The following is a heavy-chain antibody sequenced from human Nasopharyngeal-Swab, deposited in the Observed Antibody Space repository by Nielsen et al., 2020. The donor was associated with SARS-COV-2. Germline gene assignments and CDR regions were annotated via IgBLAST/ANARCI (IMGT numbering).Heavy chain of an antibody. CDR2: INFGGTT. V-gene: IGHV4-59*13. CDR3: ARGRGYAYPVDY. Sequence: PGKGLEWVGYINFGGTTNYNPSLKSRVTIPVDTSKNQFSLILNSMTAADTAVYYCARGRGYAYPVDYWGQGILVTVSS. J-gene: IGHJ4*02. D-gene: IGHD1-1*01.